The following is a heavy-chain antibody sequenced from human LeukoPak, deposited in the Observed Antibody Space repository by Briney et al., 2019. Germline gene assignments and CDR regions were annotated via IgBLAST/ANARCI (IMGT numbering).Heavy chain of an antibody. CDR1: GFTFSSYW. V-gene: IGHV3-74*01. Sequence: PGGSLRLSCAASGFTFSSYWMHWVRQAPGKGLVWVSRVNSDGTGTTYADSVEGRFTISRDNAKNTVYLQMNSLRAEDTAIYYCIRTLIVAISPYMDVWGKGTTVTVSS. J-gene: IGHJ6*03. CDR3: IRTLIVAISPYMDV. CDR2: VNSDGTGT. D-gene: IGHD5-12*01.